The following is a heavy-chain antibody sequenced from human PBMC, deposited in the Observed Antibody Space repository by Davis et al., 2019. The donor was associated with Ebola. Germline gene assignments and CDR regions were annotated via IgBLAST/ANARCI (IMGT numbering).Heavy chain of an antibody. CDR2: INTNTGNP. CDR1: GYIFTTYG. V-gene: IGHV7-4-1*02. CDR3: ASLPDI. Sequence: ASVKVSCKASGYIFTTYGMHWLRQAPGQGLEWMGWINTNTGNPTYAEGFTGRFVFSLDTSVSTAYLQINSLKTEDTAVYYCASLPDIWGQGTMVTGSS. J-gene: IGHJ3*02.